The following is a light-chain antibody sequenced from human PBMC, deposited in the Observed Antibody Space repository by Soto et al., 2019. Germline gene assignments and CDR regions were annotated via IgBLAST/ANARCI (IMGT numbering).Light chain of an antibody. Sequence: EIVMTQSPATLSVSPGERATLSCRASERVSSNLAWYQQKPGQAPRLLLYATSTRAMGIPARFRGSGSGTEFTLTISSLQSEDFAVYYCHQYHNWPRTFGQGTKVEIK. CDR3: HQYHNWPRT. J-gene: IGKJ1*01. V-gene: IGKV3D-15*01. CDR1: ERVSSN. CDR2: ATS.